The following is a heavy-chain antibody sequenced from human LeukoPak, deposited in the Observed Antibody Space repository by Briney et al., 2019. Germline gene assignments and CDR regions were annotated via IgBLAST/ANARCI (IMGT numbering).Heavy chain of an antibody. CDR1: GFTFSSYA. V-gene: IGHV3-23*01. CDR2: ISGSGGST. J-gene: IGHJ6*02. D-gene: IGHD2-2*01. Sequence: PGGSLRLSCAASGFTFSSYAMSWVRQAPGKGLEWVSAISGSGGSTYYADSVKGRFTISRDNSKDTLYLQMNSLRAEDTAVYYCAKVLGVPAGNYYYYGMDVWGQGTTVTVSS. CDR3: AKVLGVPAGNYYYYGMDV.